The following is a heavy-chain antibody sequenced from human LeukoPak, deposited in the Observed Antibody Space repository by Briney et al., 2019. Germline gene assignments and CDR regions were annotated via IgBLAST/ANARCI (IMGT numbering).Heavy chain of an antibody. D-gene: IGHD6-19*01. CDR2: FSGSDGST. V-gene: IGHV3-23*01. J-gene: IGHJ4*02. CDR1: GXTFSSYG. Sequence: GGSLRLSCAASGXTFSSYGMSWVRQAPGKGLEWVSGFSGSDGSTYYADSVKGRFTISRDNSKNTLYLQMNSLRAEDTAVYYCAKGRVSTGGWTFNDYWGQGTLVTVSS. CDR3: AKGRVSTGGWTFNDY.